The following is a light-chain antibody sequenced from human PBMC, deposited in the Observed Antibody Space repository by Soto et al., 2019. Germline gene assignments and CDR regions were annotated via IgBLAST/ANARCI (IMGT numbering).Light chain of an antibody. CDR3: QQYNNWTT. CDR1: QSVSSN. Sequence: EIVMTQSPATLSVSPGDRATLSCRASQSVSSNLAWYHQKPGQAPRLLIYGASTRATGIPARFSGSGSGTEFTLTISSLLSEEFAVYYCQQYNNWTTFGPGTNVDIK. V-gene: IGKV3-15*01. CDR2: GAS. J-gene: IGKJ3*01.